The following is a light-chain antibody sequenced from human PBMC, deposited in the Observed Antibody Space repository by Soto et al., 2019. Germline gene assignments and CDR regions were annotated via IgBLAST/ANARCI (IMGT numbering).Light chain of an antibody. CDR2: DAS. Sequence: EMVLTQSPGTLSLSPGERATLSCRASQSVSSSYLAWYQQKPGQAPSLLIYDASSRATGIPDRFSGSGSGTDFTLTISRLEPEDFAVYFCQQYGSSPYTFGQGNKLEIK. J-gene: IGKJ2*01. CDR1: QSVSSSY. CDR3: QQYGSSPYT. V-gene: IGKV3-20*01.